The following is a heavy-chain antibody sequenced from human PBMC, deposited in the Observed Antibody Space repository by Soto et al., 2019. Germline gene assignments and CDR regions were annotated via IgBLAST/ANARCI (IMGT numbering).Heavy chain of an antibody. CDR3: ERSIVVVTAADY. V-gene: IGHV1-3*01. CDR1: GYTFTSYA. Sequence: QVQLVQSGAEVKKPGASVKVSCKASGYTFTSYAMHWVRQAPGQRLEWMGWINAGNGNTKYSQKFQGRVTIIRDTSASTAYMELSSLRSEDTAVYYCERSIVVVTAADYWGQVNLVTVSS. D-gene: IGHD2-21*02. CDR2: INAGNGNT. J-gene: IGHJ4*02.